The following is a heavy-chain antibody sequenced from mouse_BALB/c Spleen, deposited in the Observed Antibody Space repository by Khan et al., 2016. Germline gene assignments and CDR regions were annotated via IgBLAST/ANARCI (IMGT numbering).Heavy chain of an antibody. Sequence: QVQLSPPFSKLFHSFSSVKMSCKASGYTFTSYWMHWVKQRLGQGLEWFAETNPTNGRTYYNEKFKSKATLTVDKSSSTAYMLLSGPTFEDAAVYYCARIKKIVATYFDYWGQGTTLTVSS. V-gene: IGHV1S81*02. D-gene: IGHD1-1*01. CDR3: ARIKKIVATYFDY. CDR1: GYTFTSYW. J-gene: IGHJ2*01. CDR2: TNPTNGRT.